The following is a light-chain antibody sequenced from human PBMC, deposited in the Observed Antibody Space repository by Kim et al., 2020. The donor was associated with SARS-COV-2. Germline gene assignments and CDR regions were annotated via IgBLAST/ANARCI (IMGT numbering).Light chain of an antibody. J-gene: IGKJ3*01. CDR3: QQFDNLPFT. Sequence: DIQMTQSPSSLSASVGDRVTITCQASQDISNSLNWYQQKPGKAPKLLIYGASTLDTRVPSRFSGSGSGTDLTFTISSLQPEDSATYYCQQFDNLPFTFGPGTKVDIK. V-gene: IGKV1-33*01. CDR2: GAS. CDR1: QDISNS.